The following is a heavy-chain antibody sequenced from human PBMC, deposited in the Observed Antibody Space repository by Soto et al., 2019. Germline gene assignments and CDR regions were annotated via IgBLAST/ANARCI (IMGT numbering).Heavy chain of an antibody. D-gene: IGHD2-15*01. CDR3: ARDGCSGGSCYSGAFDI. Sequence: SETLSLTCAVYGGSFSGYSWSWIRQPPGKGLEWIGEINHSGSTTSNPSLKSRVTISVDTSKNQFSLKLSSVTAADTAVYLFARDGCSGGSCYSGAFDIWGQGTMVTVSS. CDR2: INHSGST. CDR1: GGSFSGYS. V-gene: IGHV4-34*01. J-gene: IGHJ3*02.